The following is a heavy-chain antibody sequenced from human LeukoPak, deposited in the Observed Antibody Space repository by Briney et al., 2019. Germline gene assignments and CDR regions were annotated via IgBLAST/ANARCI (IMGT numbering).Heavy chain of an antibody. CDR2: ISYDGSNK. CDR3: AKDEGQQQLEYYFDY. V-gene: IGHV3-30*18. J-gene: IGHJ4*02. CDR1: GFTFSSYG. D-gene: IGHD6-13*01. Sequence: GRSLRLSCAASGFTFSSYGIHWVRQAPGKGLEWVAVISYDGSNKYYADSVKGRFTISRDNSKNTLYLQMNSLRAEATAVYYCAKDEGQQQLEYYFDYWGQGTLVTVSS.